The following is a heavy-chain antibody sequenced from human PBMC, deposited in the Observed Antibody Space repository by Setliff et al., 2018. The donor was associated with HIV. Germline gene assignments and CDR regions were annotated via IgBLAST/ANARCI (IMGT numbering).Heavy chain of an antibody. CDR2: ISGSGGST. V-gene: IGHV3-23*01. D-gene: IGHD3-22*01. Sequence: GGSLRLSCAASGLSFSSYVMSWVRQAPGKGLEWVSGISGSGGSTYYADSVKGRFTISRDNSKNKVYLQMNNLRAEDTAVYFCATDSSGYYLGGFDYWGQGTLVTVSS. CDR1: GLSFSSYV. J-gene: IGHJ4*02. CDR3: ATDSSGYYLGGFDY.